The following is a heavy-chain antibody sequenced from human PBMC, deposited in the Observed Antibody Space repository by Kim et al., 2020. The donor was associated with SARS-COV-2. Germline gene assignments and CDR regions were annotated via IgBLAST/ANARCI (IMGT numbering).Heavy chain of an antibody. Sequence: SVKVSCKASGGTFSSYAISWVRQAPGQGLEWMGGIIPIFGTANYAQKFQGRVTITADESTSTAYMELSSLRSEDTAVYYCARLPGLEPFYYYDSSGYRGEGFDPWGQGTLVTVSS. D-gene: IGHD3-22*01. V-gene: IGHV1-69*13. CDR2: IIPIFGTA. J-gene: IGHJ5*02. CDR3: ARLPGLEPFYYYDSSGYRGEGFDP. CDR1: GGTFSSYA.